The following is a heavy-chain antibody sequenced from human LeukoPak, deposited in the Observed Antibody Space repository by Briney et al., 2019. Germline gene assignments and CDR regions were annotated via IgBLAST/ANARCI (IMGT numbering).Heavy chain of an antibody. Sequence: GGSLRLSCAASGFTVSSNYMTWVRQAPGKGLEWVSVIYSGGSTYYADSVKGRFTISRDNSKNTLYLQMNSLRAEDTAVYYCARGRSSSSTWYPPFDYWGQGALVTVSS. D-gene: IGHD6-13*01. J-gene: IGHJ4*02. V-gene: IGHV3-66*01. CDR2: IYSGGST. CDR1: GFTVSSNY. CDR3: ARGRSSSSTWYPPFDY.